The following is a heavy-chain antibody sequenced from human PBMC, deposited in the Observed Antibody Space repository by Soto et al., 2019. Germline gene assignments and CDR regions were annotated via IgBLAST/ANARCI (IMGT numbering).Heavy chain of an antibody. D-gene: IGHD3-10*01. CDR3: ARGFLWGSGSSNWFDP. V-gene: IGHV1-46*01. J-gene: IGHJ5*02. Sequence: QVQLVQSGAEVKKPGASVKVSCKASGYTFTSYYMHWVRQAPGQGLEWMGIINPSGGSTSYAQKFQGRVTMTRDTSTSTVYMELSSLRSEDTAVYYCARGFLWGSGSSNWFDPWGQGTLVTVSS. CDR1: GYTFTSYY. CDR2: INPSGGST.